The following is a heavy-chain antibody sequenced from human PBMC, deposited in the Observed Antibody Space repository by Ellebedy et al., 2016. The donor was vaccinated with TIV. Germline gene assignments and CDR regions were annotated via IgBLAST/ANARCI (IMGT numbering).Heavy chain of an antibody. V-gene: IGHV4-39*07. Sequence: SETLSLXXNVSGGTISSTNYYWGWIRQSPEKGLEWIGSIYHSGSTYYNPSLKSRLTISLDTTKNQFSLRLDSVTAGDTAVYYCASSPSGYEIPYWGQGTLVTVSS. D-gene: IGHD5-12*01. CDR2: IYHSGST. CDR3: ASSPSGYEIPY. J-gene: IGHJ4*02. CDR1: GGTISSTNYY.